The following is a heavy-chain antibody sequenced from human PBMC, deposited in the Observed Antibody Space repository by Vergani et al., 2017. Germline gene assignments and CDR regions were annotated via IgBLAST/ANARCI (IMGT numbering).Heavy chain of an antibody. CDR1: GFSFRNAW. J-gene: IGHJ6*02. V-gene: IGHV3-15*07. CDR3: TTDPRYCGDGSCYWLRDHHYYGMDV. CDR2: IKSTFDRGNT. D-gene: IGHD2-21*01. Sequence: EVQLVESGGGIVKPGGSLRLSCVASGFSFRNAWMNWVRRTPGKGLEWVGRIKSTFDRGNTDYAAAVKGRFTISRDDSKNTLFLQMNGLKTEDIGVYYCTTDPRYCGDGSCYWLRDHHYYGMDVWGQGTTVTVSS.